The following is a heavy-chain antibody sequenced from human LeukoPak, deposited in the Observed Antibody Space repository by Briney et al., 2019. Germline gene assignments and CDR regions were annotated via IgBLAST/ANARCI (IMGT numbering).Heavy chain of an antibody. CDR1: GGSISSGGYS. Sequence: SETLSLTCTVSGGSISSGGYSWSWIRHHPGKGLEWIMYIYYSGSTYSNPSLKSRVTISVDTSKNQFSLKLSSVTAADTAVYYCARDPKTVDYFDYWGQGTLVTVSS. V-gene: IGHV4-31*03. CDR2: IYYSGST. J-gene: IGHJ4*02. D-gene: IGHD6-19*01. CDR3: ARDPKTVDYFDY.